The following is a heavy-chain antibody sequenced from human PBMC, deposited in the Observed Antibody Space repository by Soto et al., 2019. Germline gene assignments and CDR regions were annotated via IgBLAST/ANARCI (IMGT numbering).Heavy chain of an antibody. D-gene: IGHD1-26*01. J-gene: IGHJ4*01. CDR2: ISAYNGNT. V-gene: IGHV1-18*04. CDR1: GYTFISYG. Sequence: ASVKVSCKGSGYTFISYGVSWVRQAPGQGLEWMGWISAYNGNTNYAQKFQDRVTMTTDTSTCTAYMELRSLTSDDTATYYCARDEPIVGGTTPGDYWGHGTLVTVSS. CDR3: ARDEPIVGGTTPGDY.